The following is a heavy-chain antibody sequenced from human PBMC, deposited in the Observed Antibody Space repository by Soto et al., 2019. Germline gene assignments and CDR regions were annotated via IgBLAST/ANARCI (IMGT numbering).Heavy chain of an antibody. Sequence: PGGSLRLSCAGSGFTFSDYYMTWIRQAPGKGLEWVSYINTLSSAIYYADSVEGRFTISRDNAKNSLYLQMNSLRAEDTAVYYCARRLQWQLRPLDSWGRGTLVTVSS. J-gene: IGHJ4*02. CDR1: GFTFSDYY. D-gene: IGHD6-19*01. CDR3: ARRLQWQLRPLDS. V-gene: IGHV3-11*01. CDR2: INTLSSAI.